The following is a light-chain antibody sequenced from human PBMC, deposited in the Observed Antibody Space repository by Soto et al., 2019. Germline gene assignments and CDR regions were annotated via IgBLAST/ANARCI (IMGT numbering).Light chain of an antibody. CDR2: DVS. Sequence: QSALTQPASVSGSPGQSITISCTGTSSDVGGYNYVSWYQQHPGKAPKLMIYDVSNWPSGVSNRFSGSKSGNTASLTISGLQAEDEADYYCSSYTSSSTVVVFGGGTKVTVL. CDR3: SSYTSSSTVVV. J-gene: IGLJ2*01. CDR1: SSDVGGYNY. V-gene: IGLV2-14*01.